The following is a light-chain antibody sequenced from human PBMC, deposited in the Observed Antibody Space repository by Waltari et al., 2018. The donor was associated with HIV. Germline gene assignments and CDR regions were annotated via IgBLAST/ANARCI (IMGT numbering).Light chain of an antibody. CDR1: SLRSDY. V-gene: IGLV3-19*01. Sequence: SSELTQDPAVSVALGQTVRIACQGDSLRSDYASWYQQKPGQAPVLVMYATNNRPSGIPDRFSGSNSGNTASLTITGARAEDEADYYCNSRDTSGNHLLFGGGTKLTVL. J-gene: IGLJ2*01. CDR3: NSRDTSGNHLL. CDR2: ATN.